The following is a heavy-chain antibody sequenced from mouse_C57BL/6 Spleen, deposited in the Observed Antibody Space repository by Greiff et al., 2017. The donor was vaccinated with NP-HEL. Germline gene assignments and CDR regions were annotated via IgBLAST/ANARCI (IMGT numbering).Heavy chain of an antibody. CDR3: ARGGDVGGFDY. D-gene: IGHD3-3*01. Sequence: QVQLQQPGAELVMPGASVKLSCKASGYTFTSYWMHWVKQRPGQGLEWIGEIDPSDSYTNYNQKFKGKSTLTVDKSSSTAYMQLSSLTSEDSAVYYGARGGDVGGFDYWGQGTTLTVSS. V-gene: IGHV1-69*01. J-gene: IGHJ2*01. CDR1: GYTFTSYW. CDR2: IDPSDSYT.